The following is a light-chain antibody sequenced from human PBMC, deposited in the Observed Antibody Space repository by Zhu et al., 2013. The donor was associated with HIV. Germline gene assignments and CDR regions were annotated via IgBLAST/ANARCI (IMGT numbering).Light chain of an antibody. J-gene: IGKJ1*01. Sequence: EVVLTQSPATLSLSPGERATLSCRASQSVSNYLAWYQQKGGQAPRLLIYGASTRATGISARFSGSGSGTEFTLTISSLQSEDFAVYYCQQYSKWPQTFGQGTKVEVK. CDR2: GAS. CDR1: QSVSNY. CDR3: QQYSKWPQT. V-gene: IGKV3-15*01.